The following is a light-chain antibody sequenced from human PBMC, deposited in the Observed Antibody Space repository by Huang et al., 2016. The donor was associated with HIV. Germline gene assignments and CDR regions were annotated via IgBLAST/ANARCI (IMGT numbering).Light chain of an antibody. V-gene: IGKV1-39*01. CDR1: QIISPY. Sequence: DIQMTQSPSSLSASVGDRVTISCRASQIISPYLIWYQQKPGKAPKLLIYDASSVQRGVPSRFGGSGSGTDFTLTISSLQPEDFATYYCQQSHSTPYTFGQGTKLEIK. CDR2: DAS. J-gene: IGKJ2*01. CDR3: QQSHSTPYT.